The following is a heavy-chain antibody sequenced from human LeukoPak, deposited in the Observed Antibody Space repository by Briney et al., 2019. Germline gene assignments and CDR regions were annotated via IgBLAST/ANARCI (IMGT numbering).Heavy chain of an antibody. CDR1: GGSISSYY. Sequence: PSETLSLTCTVSGGSISSYYWSLIRQPPGKGLEWIGYIYDSGSTNYNPSLKSRVTIPVDTSKNQFSLKLSSVTAADTAVYYCARGENSLWSLMDVWGKGTTVTISS. CDR3: ARGENSLWSLMDV. CDR2: IYDSGST. D-gene: IGHD3-10*01. V-gene: IGHV4-59*12. J-gene: IGHJ6*03.